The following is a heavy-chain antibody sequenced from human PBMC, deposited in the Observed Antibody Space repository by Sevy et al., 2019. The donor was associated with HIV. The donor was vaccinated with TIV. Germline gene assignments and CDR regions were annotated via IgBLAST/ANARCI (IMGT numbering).Heavy chain of an antibody. J-gene: IGHJ4*02. Sequence: GGSLRLSCAATGFTFIQYGMEWVRQAPGKGLEWVAFIRYDGSTKYYADSVKGRFTISRDNSKNMLYLQMNSLRPEDTALYSCAKHRDTLAAAAYLDHWGQGTLVTVSS. D-gene: IGHD6-13*01. CDR1: GFTFIQYG. V-gene: IGHV3-30*02. CDR2: IRYDGSTK. CDR3: AKHRDTLAAAAYLDH.